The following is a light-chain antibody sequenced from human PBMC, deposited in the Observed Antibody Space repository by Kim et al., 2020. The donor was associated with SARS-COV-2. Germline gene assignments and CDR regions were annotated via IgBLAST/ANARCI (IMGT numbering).Light chain of an antibody. V-gene: IGLV2-14*03. J-gene: IGLJ3*02. CDR2: DVS. CDR1: SSDVVGYNY. Sequence: QSVTLSCTGTSSDVVGYNYVSWYQQHPGKAPKLMIYDVSNRPSGVSNRFSGSKSGNTASLTISGLQAEDEADYYCSSYTSSSTRVFGGGTQLTVL. CDR3: SSYTSSSTRV.